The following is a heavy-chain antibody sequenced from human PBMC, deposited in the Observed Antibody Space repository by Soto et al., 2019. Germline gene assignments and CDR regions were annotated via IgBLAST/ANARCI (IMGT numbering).Heavy chain of an antibody. Sequence: SVKVSCKASGGTFRNYGISWVRQAPGQGLEWVGGIIPIFGTAKYAQKFQGRVTITADESTTTAYLELRSLRSEDTAVYYCARRRAANRPSSSGNWFDPWGQGTLVTVSS. D-gene: IGHD6-6*01. V-gene: IGHV1-69*13. J-gene: IGHJ5*02. CDR1: GGTFRNYG. CDR2: IIPIFGTA. CDR3: ARRRAANRPSSSGNWFDP.